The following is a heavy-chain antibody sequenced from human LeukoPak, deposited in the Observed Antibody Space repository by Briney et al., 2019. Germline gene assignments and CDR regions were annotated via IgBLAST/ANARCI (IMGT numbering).Heavy chain of an antibody. Sequence: GESLKISCKGSGYSFTSYWIGWVRQMPGKGLEWMGIIYPGDSDTRYSPSFQGQVTISADKSISTAYLQWSSLKASDTAMYYCATSYYYGSGSYRYFDYWGQGTLVTVSS. V-gene: IGHV5-51*01. CDR3: ATSYYYGSGSYRYFDY. CDR1: GYSFTSYW. CDR2: IYPGDSDT. J-gene: IGHJ4*02. D-gene: IGHD3-10*01.